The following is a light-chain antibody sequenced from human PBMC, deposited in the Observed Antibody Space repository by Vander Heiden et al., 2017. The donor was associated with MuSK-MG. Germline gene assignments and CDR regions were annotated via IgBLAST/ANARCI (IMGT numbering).Light chain of an antibody. J-gene: IGKJ5*01. Sequence: IVLTQSPGTLSLTPGERATLSCRASQSVTSNYLAWYQQKPGQAPRLLVYGASTRATGIPDRFSGSGSGTDFTLTISRLEPEDFAVYYCQQYGSSPITFGQGTRLEVK. CDR3: QQYGSSPIT. CDR2: GAS. CDR1: QSVTSNY. V-gene: IGKV3-20*01.